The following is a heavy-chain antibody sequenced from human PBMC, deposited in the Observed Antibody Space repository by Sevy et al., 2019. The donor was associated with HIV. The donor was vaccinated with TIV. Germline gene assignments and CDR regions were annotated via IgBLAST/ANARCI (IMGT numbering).Heavy chain of an antibody. CDR2: INGDGSSP. D-gene: IGHD6-19*01. Sequence: GGSLRLSCAASGFTFSNYWIHWVRQAPGKGLVWVSRINGDGSSPSYADSVKGRFTISRDNAKNTLYLQMNSLTAEDTAVYYCARNLITVAGMLYYFDFWGQGTLVTVSS. CDR1: GFTFSNYW. CDR3: ARNLITVAGMLYYFDF. V-gene: IGHV3-74*01. J-gene: IGHJ4*02.